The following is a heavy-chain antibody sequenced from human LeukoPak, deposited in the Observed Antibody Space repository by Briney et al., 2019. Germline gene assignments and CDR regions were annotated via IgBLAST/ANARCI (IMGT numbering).Heavy chain of an antibody. D-gene: IGHD3-10*01. Sequence: PSETLSLTCAVSGASISSNWWNWVRQPPGKGLEWIGEIHHSGSANYNPSLKSRVTISLDTSENHFSLRLSSLTAADTAVYYCVRQRLWSDLWGQGTLVTVSS. CDR2: IHHSGSA. CDR3: VRQRLWSDL. J-gene: IGHJ5*02. CDR1: GASISSNW. V-gene: IGHV4-4*02.